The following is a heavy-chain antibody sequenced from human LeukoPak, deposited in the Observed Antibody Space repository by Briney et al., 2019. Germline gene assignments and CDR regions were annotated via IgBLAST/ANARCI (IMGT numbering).Heavy chain of an antibody. V-gene: IGHV3-48*03. J-gene: IGHJ4*02. CDR2: ISSSGSTI. Sequence: GGSLRLSCAASGFTFSSYEMNWVRQAPGKGLERVSYISSSGSTIYYADSVKGRFTISRDNAKNSLYLQMNSLRAEDTAVYYCARAKGYCSSTSCPFDYWGQGTLVTVSS. D-gene: IGHD2-2*01. CDR3: ARAKGYCSSTSCPFDY. CDR1: GFTFSSYE.